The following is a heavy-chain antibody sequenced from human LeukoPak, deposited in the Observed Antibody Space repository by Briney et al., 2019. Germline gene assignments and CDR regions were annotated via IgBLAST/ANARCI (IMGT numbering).Heavy chain of an antibody. Sequence: GGSLRLSCAASGFTFSSYSMNWVRQAPGKGLEWVSSISSSSSYIYYADSVKGRFTISRDNAKNSLYLQMNSLRAEDTAVYYCARDPGRGWHHDAFDIWGQGTMVTVSS. D-gene: IGHD6-19*01. CDR1: GFTFSSYS. J-gene: IGHJ3*02. V-gene: IGHV3-21*01. CDR2: ISSSSSYI. CDR3: ARDPGRGWHHDAFDI.